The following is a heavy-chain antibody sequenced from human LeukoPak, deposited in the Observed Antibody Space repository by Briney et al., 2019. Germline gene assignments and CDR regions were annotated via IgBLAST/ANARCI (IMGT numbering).Heavy chain of an antibody. D-gene: IGHD6-19*01. Sequence: GGSLRLSCAASGFTFSSYAMSWVRQAPGKGLEWVSAISGSGGSTYYADSVKGRFTISRDNSKNTLYLQMNSLRAEDTAVYYCAKDKGSGWLIDWFDPWGQGTLVTVSS. CDR2: ISGSGGST. CDR1: GFTFSSYA. V-gene: IGHV3-23*01. CDR3: AKDKGSGWLIDWFDP. J-gene: IGHJ5*02.